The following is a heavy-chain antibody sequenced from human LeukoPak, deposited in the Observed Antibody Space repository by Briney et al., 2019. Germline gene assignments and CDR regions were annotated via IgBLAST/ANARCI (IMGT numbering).Heavy chain of an antibody. CDR1: GFPFSDYS. Sequence: GGSLRLSCAASGFPFSDYSMNWVRQAPGKGLEWISYVGISSGNTKYADSVKGRFTISGDSAKNSVYLQMNSLRAEDTAVYYCARDHVTMVRGVIIKAGFDYWGQGTLVTVSS. V-gene: IGHV3-48*04. D-gene: IGHD3-10*01. CDR3: ARDHVTMVRGVIIKAGFDY. J-gene: IGHJ4*02. CDR2: VGISSGNT.